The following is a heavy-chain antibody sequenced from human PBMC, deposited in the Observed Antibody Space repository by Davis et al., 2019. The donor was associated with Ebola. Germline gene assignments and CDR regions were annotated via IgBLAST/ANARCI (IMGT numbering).Heavy chain of an antibody. CDR3: ARRSYSSGWYFDY. J-gene: IGHJ4*01. CDR2: INDYGRT. CDR1: GGSFSGYY. Sequence: PSDTLSLTCAVYGGSFSGYYWSWIRQPPGKGLEWFGEINDYGRTHYNPSPKSRVTISVDTSKKQFSLKLRSVTAADTAVYYCARRSYSSGWYFDYWGHGALVTVSS. D-gene: IGHD6-19*01. V-gene: IGHV4-34*01.